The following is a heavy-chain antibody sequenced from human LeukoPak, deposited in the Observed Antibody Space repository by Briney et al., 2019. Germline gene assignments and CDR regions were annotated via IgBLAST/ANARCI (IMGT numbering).Heavy chain of an antibody. J-gene: IGHJ4*02. CDR1: GFTFSSYS. Sequence: GGSLRLSCAASGFTFSSYSMNWVRQAPGKGLEWVSSISSSSYIYYADSVKGRFTISRDNAKNSLHLQMNSLRAEDTAVYYCARSIAAAGTYADWGQGTLVTVSS. CDR3: ARSIAAAGTYAD. V-gene: IGHV3-21*01. D-gene: IGHD6-13*01. CDR2: ISSSSYI.